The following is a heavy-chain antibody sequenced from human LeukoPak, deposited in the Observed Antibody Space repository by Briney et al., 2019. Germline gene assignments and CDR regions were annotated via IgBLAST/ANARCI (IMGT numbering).Heavy chain of an antibody. V-gene: IGHV1-2*04. D-gene: IGHD3-9*01. CDR3: ARSHYDILTGYLFDY. CDR1: GYTFTGYY. Sequence: ASVKVSCKASGYTFTGYYMHWVRQAPGQGLEWMGWINPNSGGTNYAQKFQGWVTMTRDTSISTAYMELSRLRSDDTAVYYCARSHYDILTGYLFDYWGQGTLVTVSS. J-gene: IGHJ4*02. CDR2: INPNSGGT.